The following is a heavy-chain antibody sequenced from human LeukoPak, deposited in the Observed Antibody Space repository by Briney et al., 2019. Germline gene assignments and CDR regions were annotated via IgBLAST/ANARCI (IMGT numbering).Heavy chain of an antibody. CDR1: GFTFRSYE. Sequence: PGGSLRLSCAASGFTFRSYEMNWVRQAPGKGLEWVSYICSSDSTVYYADSVKGRFTVSRDNAKNSLYLQMNSMRAEDTAVYYCARPLEDCTEDVCNRLNTFDMWGQGTMVTVSS. V-gene: IGHV3-48*03. J-gene: IGHJ3*02. D-gene: IGHD2-8*01. CDR3: ARPLEDCTEDVCNRLNTFDM. CDR2: ICSSDSTV.